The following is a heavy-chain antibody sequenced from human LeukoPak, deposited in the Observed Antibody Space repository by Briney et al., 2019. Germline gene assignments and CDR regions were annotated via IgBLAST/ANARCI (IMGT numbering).Heavy chain of an antibody. D-gene: IGHD3-3*01. J-gene: IGHJ5*02. CDR1: GLTFSSYS. V-gene: IGHV3-21*01. Sequence: GSLRLSCAASGLTFSSYSMNWVRQAPGKGLEWVSSISSSSSYIYYADSVKGRFTISRDNAKNSLYLQMNSLRAEDTAAYYCARGGDNVFWSGYINWFDPWGQGTLVTVSS. CDR2: ISSSSSYI. CDR3: ARGGDNVFWSGYINWFDP.